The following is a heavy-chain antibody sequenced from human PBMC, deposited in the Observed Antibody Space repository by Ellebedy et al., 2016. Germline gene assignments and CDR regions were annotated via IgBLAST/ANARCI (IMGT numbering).Heavy chain of an antibody. J-gene: IGHJ4*02. V-gene: IGHV3-11*01. CDR2: ISNSDRTV. CDR1: GFSFSDGY. D-gene: IGHD3/OR15-3a*01. CDR3: ARDPQGFLDHFDY. Sequence: GGSLRLSXAASGFSFSDGYMNWIRRAPGKGLEWLAYISNSDRTVYYADSVEGRFTISRDNGKKSLYLQMNNLTAEDTALYYCARDPQGFLDHFDYWGQGIQVTVSS.